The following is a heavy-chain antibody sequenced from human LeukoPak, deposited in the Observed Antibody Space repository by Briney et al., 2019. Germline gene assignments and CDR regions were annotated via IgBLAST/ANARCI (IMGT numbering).Heavy chain of an antibody. J-gene: IGHJ3*02. V-gene: IGHV1-2*02. D-gene: IGHD3-16*01. CDR1: ASIFTGYY. CDR2: INPNRGGT. Sequence: ASVKVSCKASASIFTGYYIHWVRQAPGQGLEWMGWINPNRGGTNYAQQFHGRVTMTRDTSISTAYMQLSRLTSDDTAVYFCARLGSSDIWGQGTMVTVSS. CDR3: ARLGSSDI.